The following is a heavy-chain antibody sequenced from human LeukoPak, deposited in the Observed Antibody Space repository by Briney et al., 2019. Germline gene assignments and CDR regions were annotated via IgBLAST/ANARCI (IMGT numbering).Heavy chain of an antibody. V-gene: IGHV3-48*03. Sequence: GGSLRLSCAASGFTFSSYEMNWVRQAQGKGLEWVSYFSSSGSTIYYADSVKGRFTISRDNAKNSLYLQMNSLRAEDTAVYYCARDRTAFGVVTYYGMDVWGQGTTVTVSS. CDR3: ARDRTAFGVVTYYGMDV. D-gene: IGHD3-3*01. J-gene: IGHJ6*02. CDR2: FSSSGSTI. CDR1: GFTFSSYE.